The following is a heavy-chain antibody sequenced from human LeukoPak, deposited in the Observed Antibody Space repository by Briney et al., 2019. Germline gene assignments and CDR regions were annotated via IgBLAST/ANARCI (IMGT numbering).Heavy chain of an antibody. CDR3: ARAGSGAYNLDY. CDR2: ISSSSVYI. J-gene: IGHJ4*02. V-gene: IGHV3-21*01. Sequence: GGSLRLSGAASGFTFSSYSINWVRQAPGKGLEWVSSISSSSVYIYYAHSLKGRFTISRDNAKNSLYLQMNSLRAEDTAVYYCARAGSGAYNLDYWGQGTLVTVSS. D-gene: IGHD1-26*01. CDR1: GFTFSSYS.